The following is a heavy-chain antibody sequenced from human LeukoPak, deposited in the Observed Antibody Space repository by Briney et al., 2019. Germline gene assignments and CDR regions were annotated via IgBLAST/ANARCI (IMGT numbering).Heavy chain of an antibody. V-gene: IGHV1-2*02. CDR3: ARDSTYTAMVTGLYYYGMDV. J-gene: IGHJ6*02. CDR2: INPNSGGT. CDR1: GYTFTGYY. Sequence: ASVKVSCKASGYTFTGYYMHWMRQAPGQGLEWMGWINPNSGGTNYAQKFQGRVTMTRDTSISTAYMELSRLRSDDTAVYYCARDSTYTAMVTGLYYYGMDVWGQGTTVTVSS. D-gene: IGHD5-18*01.